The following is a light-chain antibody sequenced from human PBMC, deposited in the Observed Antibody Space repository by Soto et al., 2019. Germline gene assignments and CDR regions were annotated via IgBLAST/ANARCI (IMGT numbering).Light chain of an antibody. V-gene: IGLV1-40*01. J-gene: IGLJ2*01. CDR2: RNS. CDR1: SSNIGAGYD. Sequence: QSVLTQPPSVSGAPGQRVTISCTCSSSNIGAGYDVHWYQHLPGTAPKVLIYRNSNRPSGVPDRVSGSKSDTSASLATTGLQAEDEEEYYCQSYDSSLSVVVFGGGTKLTV. CDR3: QSYDSSLSVVV.